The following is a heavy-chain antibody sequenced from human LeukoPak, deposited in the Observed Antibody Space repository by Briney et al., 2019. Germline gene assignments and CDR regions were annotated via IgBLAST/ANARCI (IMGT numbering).Heavy chain of an antibody. CDR1: GYTFTGYY. CDR3: TRDRDGSALRFDP. D-gene: IGHD5-24*01. J-gene: IGHJ5*02. CDR2: INPNSGGT. V-gene: IGHV1-2*06. Sequence: ASVKASCKASGYTFTGYYIHWVRQAPGQGLEWMGRINPNSGGTNYAQKFQGRVTMTRDTSISTAYMELSRLRSDDTAVYYCTRDRDGSALRFDPWGQGTLVTVSS.